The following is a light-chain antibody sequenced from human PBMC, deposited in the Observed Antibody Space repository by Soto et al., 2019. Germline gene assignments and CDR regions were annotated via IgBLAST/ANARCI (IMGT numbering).Light chain of an antibody. CDR1: QSVSSNY. CDR3: HQYGTSPWT. Sequence: EVVLTQSPATLSLSPGARATLACRASQSVSSNYLAWYQQKPSQAPRVLLYAASTKAPGTPDRFSGSGSGTDFPLIISRLAPDVFALYCWHQYGTSPWTFGQGT. J-gene: IGKJ1*01. CDR2: AAS. V-gene: IGKV3-20*01.